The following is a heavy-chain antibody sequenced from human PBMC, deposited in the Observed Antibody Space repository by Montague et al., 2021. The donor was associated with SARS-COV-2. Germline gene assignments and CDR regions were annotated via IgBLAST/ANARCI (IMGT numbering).Heavy chain of an antibody. CDR1: GGFISSYY. J-gene: IGHJ3*02. CDR3: ARGSGWMGNAFDI. CDR2: IYYRGST. Sequence: SETLSLTCTVSGGFISSYYWSWIRQPPGKGLEWIGYIYYRGSTNYNPSLKSRVTISVDTSKNQFSLKLSSVTAADTAVYYCARGSGWMGNAFDIWGQGTMVTVSS. D-gene: IGHD6-19*01. V-gene: IGHV4-59*01.